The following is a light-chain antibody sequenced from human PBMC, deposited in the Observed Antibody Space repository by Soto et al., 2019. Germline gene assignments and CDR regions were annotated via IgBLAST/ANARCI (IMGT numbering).Light chain of an antibody. CDR3: QQYNNWPPGAT. V-gene: IGKV3-15*01. CDR2: YTS. CDR1: RTVSTN. J-gene: IGKJ3*01. Sequence: DIVMTQSPATLSVSPGESATLSCRASRTVSTNLAWYQQKPGQAPRLLIYYTSTRATGIPARFSGSGSGTQFTLTISSLQSEDFAVYCCQQYNNWPPGATFGPGTKVEIK.